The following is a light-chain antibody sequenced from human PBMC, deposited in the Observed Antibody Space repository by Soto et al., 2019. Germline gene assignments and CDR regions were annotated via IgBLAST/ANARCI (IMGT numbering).Light chain of an antibody. J-gene: IGKJ1*01. CDR2: KAS. V-gene: IGKV1-5*03. CDR3: QHYNDYSRM. Sequence: DIQMTQSPSTLSASIGDRVTITCRTSQSVDSWLAWYQQKPGKAPKLLIYKASSLQTGVPSRFGGSGSGTEFTLTISRLQPDDFATYYCQHYNDYSRMFGQGTKVEIK. CDR1: QSVDSW.